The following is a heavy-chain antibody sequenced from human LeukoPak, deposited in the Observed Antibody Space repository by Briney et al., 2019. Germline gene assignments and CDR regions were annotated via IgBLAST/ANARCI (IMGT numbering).Heavy chain of an antibody. V-gene: IGHV4-39*01. CDR3: ARRRRSSSWYPPFDY. Sequence: PSETLSLTCTVSGGSISSSSYYWGWIRQPPGKGLEWIGSIYCSGSTYYNPSLKSRVTISVDTSKNQFSLKLSSVTAADTAVYYCARRRRSSSWYPPFDYWGQGTLVTVSS. CDR2: IYCSGST. J-gene: IGHJ4*02. D-gene: IGHD6-13*01. CDR1: GGSISSSSYY.